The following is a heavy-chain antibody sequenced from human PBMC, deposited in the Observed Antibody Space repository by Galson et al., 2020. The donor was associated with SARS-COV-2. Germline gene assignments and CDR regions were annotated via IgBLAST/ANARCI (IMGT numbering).Heavy chain of an antibody. V-gene: IGHV5-51*01. D-gene: IGHD3-16*01. CDR2: IYPGDSDT. CDR3: ARAPMNTFGGVSAHDYPGWFDP. CDR1: GYSFTSYW. J-gene: IGHJ5*02. Sequence: HGESLKISCKGSGYSFTSYWIGWVRQMPGKGLEWMGTIYPGDSDTRYSPSFQGQVTISADKSISTAYLQWSSLKASDTAMYYCARAPMNTFGGVSAHDYPGWFDPWGQGTLVTVSS.